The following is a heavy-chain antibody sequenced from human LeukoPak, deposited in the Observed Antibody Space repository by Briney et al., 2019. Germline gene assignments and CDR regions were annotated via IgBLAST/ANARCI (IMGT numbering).Heavy chain of an antibody. CDR3: ARGGRERYSSGWTDAFDI. V-gene: IGHV1-2*02. CDR1: GDTFTGYY. CDR2: INPNSGDT. J-gene: IGHJ3*02. Sequence: ASVKVSCKASGDTFTGYYMHWVRQAPGQGLEWMGWINPNSGDTKYAQKFQGRVTMTRDTSISTAYMEVSRLTSDDTAVYYCARGGRERYSSGWTDAFDIWGQGTVVTVSS. D-gene: IGHD6-19*01.